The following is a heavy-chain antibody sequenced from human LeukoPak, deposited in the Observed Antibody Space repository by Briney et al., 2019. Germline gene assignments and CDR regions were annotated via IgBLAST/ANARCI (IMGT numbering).Heavy chain of an antibody. CDR1: GFTFSTYG. J-gene: IGHJ5*02. Sequence: SGGSLRLSCAASGFTFSTYGIHWVRQAPGKGLEWVGFIWHDGNNKYYGDSVKGRFIMSRDNSRNLVYLQMNSLRAEDTAVYYCARDDGGGRGLTWGQGTLVTVSS. CDR2: IWHDGNNK. V-gene: IGHV3-33*08. CDR3: ARDDGGGRGLT. D-gene: IGHD3-10*01.